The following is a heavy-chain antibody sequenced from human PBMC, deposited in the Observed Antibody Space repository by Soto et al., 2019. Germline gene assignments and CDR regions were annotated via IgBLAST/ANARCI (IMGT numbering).Heavy chain of an antibody. D-gene: IGHD6-6*01. Sequence: EVQLVESGGGLVQPGGSLRLSCAASGFTFSSYEMNWVRQAPGEGLEWVSYISSSGSTIYYADSVKGRFTISRDNAKNSLYLQMNSLRAEDTAVYYCARAGVKKQLVLLDFDYWGQGTLVTVSS. CDR2: ISSSGSTI. CDR1: GFTFSSYE. CDR3: ARAGVKKQLVLLDFDY. V-gene: IGHV3-48*03. J-gene: IGHJ4*02.